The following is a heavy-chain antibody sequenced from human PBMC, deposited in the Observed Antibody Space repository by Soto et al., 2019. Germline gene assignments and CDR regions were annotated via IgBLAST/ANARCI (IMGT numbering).Heavy chain of an antibody. J-gene: IGHJ4*02. D-gene: IGHD6-19*01. CDR1: GFTFSSYW. CDR3: ARDAREQWLVLDRPYYFDY. CDR2: IKQDGSEK. V-gene: IGHV3-7*01. Sequence: GGSLRLSCAASGFTFSSYWMSWVRQAPGKGLEWVANIKQDGSEKYYVDSVKGRFTISRDNAKNSLYLQMNSLRAEDTAVYYCARDAREQWLVLDRPYYFDYWGQGTLVTVSS.